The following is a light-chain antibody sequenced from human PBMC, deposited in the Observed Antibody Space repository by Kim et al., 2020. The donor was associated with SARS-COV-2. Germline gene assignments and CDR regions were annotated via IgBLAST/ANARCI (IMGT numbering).Light chain of an antibody. CDR3: SACTSSSTLV. Sequence: QSALTQPASVSGSPGQSITISCTGTSSDIGGYDYVSWYQQHPGEAPKLMIYGVTERPSGVSNRFSGSKSGNTASLTIPSLQAEDGADYHCSACTSSSTLVFGGGTQLT. CDR2: GVT. J-gene: IGLJ3*02. CDR1: SSDIGGYDY. V-gene: IGLV2-14*01.